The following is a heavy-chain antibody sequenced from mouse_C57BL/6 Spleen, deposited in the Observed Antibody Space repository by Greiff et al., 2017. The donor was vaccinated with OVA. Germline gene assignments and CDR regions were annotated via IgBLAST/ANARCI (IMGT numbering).Heavy chain of an antibody. CDR2: IHPNSGST. D-gene: IGHD2-3*01. Sequence: VQLQQPGAELVKPGASVKLSCKASGYTFTSYWMHWVKQRPGQGLEWIGMIHPNSGSTNYNEKFKSKATLTVDKSSSTAYMQLSSLTSEDSAVYYCARERDGYYGGTWFAYWGQGTLVTVSA. CDR3: ARERDGYYGGTWFAY. J-gene: IGHJ3*01. V-gene: IGHV1-64*01. CDR1: GYTFTSYW.